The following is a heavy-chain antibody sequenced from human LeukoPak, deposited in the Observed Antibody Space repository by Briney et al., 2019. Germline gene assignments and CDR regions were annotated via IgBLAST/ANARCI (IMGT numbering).Heavy chain of an antibody. V-gene: IGHV3-15*01. CDR3: TTISMAATFRDFQH. Sequence: GGSLRLSCAASGFTFSNAWMSWVRQAPGKGLEWVGRIKSKTDGGTTDYAAPVKGRFTISRDDSKNTLYLQMNSLKTEDTAVYYCTTISMAATFRDFQHWGQGTLVTVSS. CDR2: IKSKTDGGTT. CDR1: GFTFSNAW. J-gene: IGHJ1*01. D-gene: IGHD1-26*01.